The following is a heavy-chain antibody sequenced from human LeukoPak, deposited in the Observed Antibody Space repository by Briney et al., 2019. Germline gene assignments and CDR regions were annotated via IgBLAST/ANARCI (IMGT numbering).Heavy chain of an antibody. V-gene: IGHV3-64*01. Sequence: PGGSLRLSCAASGFTFDSYAMHWVRQAPGKGLGYVSAISRNGGSTFYANSVKGRFTISRDNSKNTLYLQMGSLRAEDTAVYYCARGGRGHDFSPNYYYDLDVWGQGTTVTVSS. D-gene: IGHD5-12*01. CDR1: GFTFDSYA. CDR3: ARGGRGHDFSPNYYYDLDV. J-gene: IGHJ6*02. CDR2: ISRNGGST.